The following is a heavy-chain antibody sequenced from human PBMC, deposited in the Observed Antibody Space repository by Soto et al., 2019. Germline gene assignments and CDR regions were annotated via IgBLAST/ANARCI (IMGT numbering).Heavy chain of an antibody. CDR2: ISSSSSTI. CDR1: EVTSRSYS. V-gene: IGHV3-48*01. Sequence: RDSCAAAEVTSRSYSMHCISQAPGKGLEWVSYISSSSSTIYYADSVKGRFTISRDNSKNTLYLQMNSLRAEDTAVYYCARDRVESGYPEYFQHWGQGTLVTVSS. J-gene: IGHJ1*01. CDR3: ARDRVESGYPEYFQH. D-gene: IGHD3-22*01.